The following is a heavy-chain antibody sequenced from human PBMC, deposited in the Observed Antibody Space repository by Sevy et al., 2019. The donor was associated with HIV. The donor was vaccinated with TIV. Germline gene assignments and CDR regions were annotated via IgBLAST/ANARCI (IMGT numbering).Heavy chain of an antibody. V-gene: IGHV6-1*01. D-gene: IGHD1-26*01. Sequence: KQSQTLSLTCAISGDSVSSNSAAWNWIRQSPSRGLEWLGRTYYRSKWYNDYAVSVKSRITINPDTSKNQFSLQLNSVTPEDTAVYYCARDGGGGSYYKGYYYFDYWGQGTLVTVSS. J-gene: IGHJ4*02. CDR3: ARDGGGGSYYKGYYYFDY. CDR1: GDSVSSNSAA. CDR2: TYYRSKWYN.